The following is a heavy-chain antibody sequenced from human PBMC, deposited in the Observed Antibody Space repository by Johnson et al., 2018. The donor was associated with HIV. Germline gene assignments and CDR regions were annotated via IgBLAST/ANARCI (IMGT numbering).Heavy chain of an antibody. CDR2: IYSGGST. J-gene: IGHJ3*01. V-gene: IGHV3-53*05. Sequence: LEWVSVIYSGGSTYYADSVKGRFTISRDNSKNTLYLQMNSLRAEDTAVYYCARDYRERIIGLFTFQGPAFDFWGRGTLVTVS. CDR3: ARDYRERIIGLFTFQGPAFDF. D-gene: IGHD2/OR15-2a*01.